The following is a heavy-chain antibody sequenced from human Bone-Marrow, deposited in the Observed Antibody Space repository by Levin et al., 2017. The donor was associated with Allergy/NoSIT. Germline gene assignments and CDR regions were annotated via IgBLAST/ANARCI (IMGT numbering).Heavy chain of an antibody. J-gene: IGHJ6*03. CDR1: GFTFDDYA. CDR3: AKDRSRTIFGVVYYMDV. Sequence: GGSLRLSCAASGFTFDDYAMHWVRQAPGKGLEWVSLISWDGGSTYYADSVKGRFTISRDNSKNSLYLQMNSLRAEDTALYYCAKDRSRTIFGVVYYMDVWGKGTTVTVSS. V-gene: IGHV3-43D*04. D-gene: IGHD3-3*01. CDR2: ISWDGGST.